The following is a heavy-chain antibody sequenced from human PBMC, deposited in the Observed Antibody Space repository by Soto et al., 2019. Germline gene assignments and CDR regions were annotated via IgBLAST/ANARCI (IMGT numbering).Heavy chain of an antibody. Sequence: QLQLQESGPGLVKPSETLSLTCSVSGDSISSSSHYWGWIRQPPGKGLECIGSIYYSGGTYYNPSLKSRVTISIDTSRNQFSLQLSSVTAADTAVYYCVRGNWNYLNKYFFDYWGQGALVTVSS. V-gene: IGHV4-39*01. J-gene: IGHJ4*02. D-gene: IGHD1-7*01. CDR1: GDSISSSSHY. CDR2: IYYSGGT. CDR3: VRGNWNYLNKYFFDY.